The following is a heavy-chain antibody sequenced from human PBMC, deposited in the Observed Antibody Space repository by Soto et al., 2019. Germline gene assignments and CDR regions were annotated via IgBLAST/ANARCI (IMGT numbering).Heavy chain of an antibody. V-gene: IGHV3-21*01. CDR3: ARLSSSSFDY. D-gene: IGHD6-6*01. CDR2: ISSSSSYI. J-gene: IGHJ4*02. CDR1: GFTFSSDS. Sequence: GGSLRLSCAASGFTFSSDSMNWVRQAPGKGLEWVSSISSSSSYIYYADSVKGRFTISRDNAKNSLYLQMNSLSAEDTAVYYCARLSSSSFDYWGQGTLVTVSS.